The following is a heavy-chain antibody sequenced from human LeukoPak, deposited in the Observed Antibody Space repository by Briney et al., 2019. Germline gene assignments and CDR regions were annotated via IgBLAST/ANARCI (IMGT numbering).Heavy chain of an antibody. V-gene: IGHV3-20*04. CDR3: AREGYCSSTSCYGHYYGMDV. D-gene: IGHD2-2*01. Sequence: GGSLRLSCAASGFTFDDYGMSWVRQAPGKGLEWVSGINWNGGSTGYADCVKGRVTISIDNSKNTLYLQMNSLRAEDTAVYYCAREGYCSSTSCYGHYYGMDVWGQGTTVTVSS. CDR2: INWNGGST. CDR1: GFTFDDYG. J-gene: IGHJ6*02.